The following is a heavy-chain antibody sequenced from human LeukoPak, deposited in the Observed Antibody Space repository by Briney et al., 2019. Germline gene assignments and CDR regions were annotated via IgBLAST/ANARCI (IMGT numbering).Heavy chain of an antibody. Sequence: GGSLRLSCIASGFTFSSYWMSGVRQAPGKGLEWVANIKQDGSEKYYVDSVKGRFTISRDNAKNSLSLQMNSLRAEDTALYYCARDRNYDSSGYYYPYFDYWGQGTLVTVSS. CDR2: IKQDGSEK. V-gene: IGHV3-7*05. D-gene: IGHD3-22*01. J-gene: IGHJ4*02. CDR1: GFTFSSYW. CDR3: ARDRNYDSSGYYYPYFDY.